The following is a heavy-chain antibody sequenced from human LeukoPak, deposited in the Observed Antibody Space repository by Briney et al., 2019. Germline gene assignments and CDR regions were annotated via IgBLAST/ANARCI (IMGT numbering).Heavy chain of an antibody. D-gene: IGHD4-17*01. CDR1: GGSIRSNSYY. V-gene: IGHV4-39*07. CDR2: IYTSGST. Sequence: PSETLSLTCTVSGGSIRSNSYYWGWIRQPPGKGLEWIGRIYTSGSTNYNPSLKSRVTMSVDTSKNQFSLKLSSVTAADTAVYYCARDRGLENPDDYGDYGGRGDYYYYMDVWGKGTTVTVSS. J-gene: IGHJ6*03. CDR3: ARDRGLENPDDYGDYGGRGDYYYYMDV.